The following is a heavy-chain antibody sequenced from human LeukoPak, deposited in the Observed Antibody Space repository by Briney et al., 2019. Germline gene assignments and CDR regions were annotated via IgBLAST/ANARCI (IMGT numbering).Heavy chain of an antibody. CDR1: GFTFSSYG. D-gene: IGHD6-19*01. V-gene: IGHV3-30*18. CDR3: AKDRGSYSSGWTGFDY. CDR2: ISYDGSNK. J-gene: IGHJ4*02. Sequence: GGSLRLSRAASGFTFSSYGMHWVRQAPGKGLEWVAVISYDGSNKYYADSVKGRFTISRDNSKNTLYLQMNSLRAEDTAVYYCAKDRGSYSSGWTGFDYWGQGTLVTVSS.